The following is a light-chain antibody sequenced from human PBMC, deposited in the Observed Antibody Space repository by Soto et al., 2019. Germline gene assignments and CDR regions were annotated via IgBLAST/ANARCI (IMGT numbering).Light chain of an antibody. V-gene: IGKV1-5*03. CDR2: KAS. CDR1: QSISSW. Sequence: DIQMTQSPSTLSASAGDRVTITCRACQSISSWLAWYQQKPGKAPRLLIYKASSLESGVPSRFSGSGSGTEFTLTISSLLPDDFATYYCQHYISAPWTFGQGTKVEI. J-gene: IGKJ1*01. CDR3: QHYISAPWT.